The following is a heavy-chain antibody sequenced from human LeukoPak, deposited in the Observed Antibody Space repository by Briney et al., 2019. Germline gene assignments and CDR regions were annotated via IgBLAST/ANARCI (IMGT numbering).Heavy chain of an antibody. V-gene: IGHV3-9*03. CDR1: GFTFDDYA. J-gene: IGHJ4*02. D-gene: IGHD6-19*01. Sequence: GGSLRLSCEASGFTFDDYAMHWVRQAPAKALEWVSGISWNSGSIGYADSVKGRFTISRDNAKNSLYLQMNSLRAEDMALYYCASGWYGGPLDYWGQGTLVTVSS. CDR2: ISWNSGSI. CDR3: ASGWYGGPLDY.